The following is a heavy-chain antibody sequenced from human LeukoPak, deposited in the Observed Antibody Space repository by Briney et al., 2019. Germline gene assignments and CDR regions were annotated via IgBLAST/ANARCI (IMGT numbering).Heavy chain of an antibody. Sequence: GASVKVSCKASGYTFTGYYMHWVRQAPGQGLEWMGWINPNSGGTNYAQKFQGRVTMTRDTSISTAYMELSRLRSDDTAVYYCARGRDVVVPDNWFDPWGQGTLVTVSS. CDR2: INPNSGGT. D-gene: IGHD2-2*01. V-gene: IGHV1-2*02. CDR1: GYTFTGYY. CDR3: ARGRDVVVPDNWFDP. J-gene: IGHJ5*02.